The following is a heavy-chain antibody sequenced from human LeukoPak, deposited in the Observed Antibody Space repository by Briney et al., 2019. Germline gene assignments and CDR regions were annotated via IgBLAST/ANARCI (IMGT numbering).Heavy chain of an antibody. CDR3: ARDRITMIVVAADAFDI. CDR1: GGSFSGYY. CDR2: IYHSGST. J-gene: IGHJ3*02. D-gene: IGHD3-22*01. V-gene: IGHV4-38-2*02. Sequence: PSETLSLTCAVYGGSFSGYYWGWIRQPSGKGLEWIGSIYHSGSTYYNPSLKSRVTISVDTSKNQFSLKLSSVTAADPAVYYCARDRITMIVVAADAFDIWGQGTMVTVSS.